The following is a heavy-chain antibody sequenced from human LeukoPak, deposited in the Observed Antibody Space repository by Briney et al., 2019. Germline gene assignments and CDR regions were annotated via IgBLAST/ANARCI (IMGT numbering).Heavy chain of an antibody. D-gene: IGHD5-12*01. Sequence: GGSLRLSCAASGFTFSSYGMHWVRQAPGKGLEWVATISHGGSKKYSADSVKGRFTISRDNPKNTLYLQMNSLRVEDTAVYYCAKDLSILASIGLIDYWGQGTLVTVSS. CDR2: ISHGGSKK. CDR1: GFTFSSYG. V-gene: IGHV3-30*18. J-gene: IGHJ4*02. CDR3: AKDLSILASIGLIDY.